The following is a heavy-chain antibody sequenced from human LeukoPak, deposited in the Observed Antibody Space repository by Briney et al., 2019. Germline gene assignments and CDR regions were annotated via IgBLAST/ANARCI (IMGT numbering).Heavy chain of an antibody. CDR1: GYTFTGYY. V-gene: IGHV1-2*02. CDR3: ARDNADILTGFDP. J-gene: IGHJ5*02. D-gene: IGHD3-9*01. CDR2: INPNSGGT. Sequence: ASVKVSCKASGYTFTGYYMHWVRQAPGQGLEWMGWINPNSGGTNYAQKFQGRVTMTRDTSISTAYMELSRLRSDDTAVYYCARDNADILTGFDPWGQRTLVTVSS.